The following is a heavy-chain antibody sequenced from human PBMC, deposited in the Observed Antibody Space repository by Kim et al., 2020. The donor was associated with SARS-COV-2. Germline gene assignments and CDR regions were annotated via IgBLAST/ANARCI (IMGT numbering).Heavy chain of an antibody. D-gene: IGHD3-3*01. J-gene: IGHJ4*02. V-gene: IGHV3-21*01. CDR3: AGGLRFVEWLLDY. Sequence: ADSGKRRFTISRNNAKNSLYLQMNSRRAEDTAVYYCAGGLRFVEWLLDYWGQGTLVTVSS.